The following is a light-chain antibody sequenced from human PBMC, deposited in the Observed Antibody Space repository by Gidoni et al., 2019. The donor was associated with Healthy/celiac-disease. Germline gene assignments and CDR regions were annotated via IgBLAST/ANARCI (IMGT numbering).Light chain of an antibody. CDR2: QDS. CDR3: QAWDGSTVV. J-gene: IGLJ2*01. CDR1: KLGDKY. V-gene: IGLV3-1*01. Sequence: SYELTQPPSVSVSPGQTASITCSGDKLGDKYACWYQQKPGQSPVLVIYQDSKRPSGIPERFSGSNSGNTATLTISGTQAMDEADYYCQAWDGSTVVFSGGTKLTVL.